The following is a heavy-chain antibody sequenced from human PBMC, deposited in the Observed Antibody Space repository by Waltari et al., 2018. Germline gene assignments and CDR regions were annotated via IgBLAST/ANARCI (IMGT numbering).Heavy chain of an antibody. CDR2: IIPILGIA. CDR1: GGTFSSYA. D-gene: IGHD3-10*01. Sequence: QVQLVQSGAEVKKPGSSVKVSCKASGGTFSSYALSWVRQAPGHGLEWMGGIIPILGIANYAQKFQGRVTITADESTSTAYMELSSLRSEDTAVYYCARDPAAMVQGVIITSYYMDVWGKGTTVTVSS. CDR3: ARDPAAMVQGVIITSYYMDV. J-gene: IGHJ6*03. V-gene: IGHV1-69*04.